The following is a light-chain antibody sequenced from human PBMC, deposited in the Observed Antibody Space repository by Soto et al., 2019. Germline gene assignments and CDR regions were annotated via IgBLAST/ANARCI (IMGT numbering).Light chain of an antibody. J-gene: IGKJ1*01. CDR2: AAS. V-gene: IGKV1-39*01. Sequence: DVQTTQSPSSLSASVGDRVTITCRTSDNIAKYLNWYQQKPGQVPKLLIVAASRLQSGVPTRFSGSGSGTDFTLTINNLQPEDFATYYCQQSYSAPPWTFGQGTRWIS. CDR3: QQSYSAPPWT. CDR1: DNIAKY.